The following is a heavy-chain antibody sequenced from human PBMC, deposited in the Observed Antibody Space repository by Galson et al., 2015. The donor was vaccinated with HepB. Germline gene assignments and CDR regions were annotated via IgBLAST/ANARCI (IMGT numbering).Heavy chain of an antibody. Sequence: SLRLSCAASGFTFSHYGMHWVRQAPGKGLEWVTVVSYDGNLDHYAESVKGRFTISRDNSRNTLCLQMNSLRAEDTAVYFCAKGYDSTGYYSFDYWGQGTRVTVSS. CDR2: VSYDGNLD. CDR1: GFTFSHYG. D-gene: IGHD3-9*01. J-gene: IGHJ4*02. V-gene: IGHV3-30*18. CDR3: AKGYDSTGYYSFDY.